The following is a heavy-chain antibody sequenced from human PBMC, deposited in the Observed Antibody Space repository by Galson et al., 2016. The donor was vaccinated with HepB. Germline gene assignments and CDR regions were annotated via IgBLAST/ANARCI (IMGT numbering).Heavy chain of an antibody. CDR2: IYYNGNT. V-gene: IGHV4-31*02. D-gene: IGHD3-10*01. CDR3: AREVDYYGSGSDNTGGNYFDS. J-gene: IGHJ4*02. Sequence: PGKGLEWIGNIYYNGNTYYNPSLKSRVTISVDTSKNQFSLKLSSLTAADTAVYFCAREVDYYGSGSDNTGGNYFDSWGQGALVTVSS.